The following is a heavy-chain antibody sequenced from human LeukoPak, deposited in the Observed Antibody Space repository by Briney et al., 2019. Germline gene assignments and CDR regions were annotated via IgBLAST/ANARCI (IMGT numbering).Heavy chain of an antibody. CDR2: ISANGAGA. Sequence: GGSLRLSCAASGFNFNSYTMNWVRQAPGKGLEWVSSISANGAGAYYADSVKGRATISRDNSKNMLYLQMNSLRADDTAIYYCARIGLTTSNFDYWGQGTLVTVSS. D-gene: IGHD3-3*01. J-gene: IGHJ4*02. CDR3: ARIGLTTSNFDY. V-gene: IGHV3-23*01. CDR1: GFNFNSYT.